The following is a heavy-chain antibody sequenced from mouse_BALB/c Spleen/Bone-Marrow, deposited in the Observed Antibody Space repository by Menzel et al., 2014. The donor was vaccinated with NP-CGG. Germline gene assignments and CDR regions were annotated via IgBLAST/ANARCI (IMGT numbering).Heavy chain of an antibody. CDR1: GYTFTDHN. CDR2: IYPSNGDT. V-gene: IGHV1S29*02. Sequence: EVQVVESGPELVKPGASVKISCKASGYTFTDHNMHWVKQSHGKSLEWIGYIYPSNGDTFYNQKFKGKATLTVDKSSSTAHMELRSLVSDDSAVYYCARSGDYDGFAYWGQGTLVTVSA. J-gene: IGHJ3*01. D-gene: IGHD2-4*01. CDR3: ARSGDYDGFAY.